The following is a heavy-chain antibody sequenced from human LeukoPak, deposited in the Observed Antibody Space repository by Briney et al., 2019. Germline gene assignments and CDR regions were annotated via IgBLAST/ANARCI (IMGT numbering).Heavy chain of an antibody. CDR1: GFTFSSYA. V-gene: IGHV3-23*01. J-gene: IGHJ4*02. CDR2: ITGSGGST. D-gene: IGHD2-2*01. CDR3: AKPCRSTSCYFD. Sequence: GASLRLSCAASGFTFSSYAMSWVRQAPGKGLEWVSAITGSGGSTYYADSVKGRFTISRDNSKNTLYLQMNSLRAEDTAVYYCAKPCRSTSCYFDWGQGTLVTVSS.